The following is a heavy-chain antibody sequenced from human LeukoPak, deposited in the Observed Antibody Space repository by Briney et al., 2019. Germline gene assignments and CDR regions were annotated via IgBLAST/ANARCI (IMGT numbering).Heavy chain of an antibody. D-gene: IGHD1-7*01. Sequence: SETLSLTCTVSGGSISSYYWSWIRQPPGKGLEWIGYIYYSGNTNYNPSLKSRVTISVDTSKNQFSLNLSSVTAADTAVYYCARQELGSYYGYWGQGTLVPVSS. CDR3: ARQELGSYYGY. J-gene: IGHJ4*02. CDR2: IYYSGNT. V-gene: IGHV4-59*01. CDR1: GGSISSYY.